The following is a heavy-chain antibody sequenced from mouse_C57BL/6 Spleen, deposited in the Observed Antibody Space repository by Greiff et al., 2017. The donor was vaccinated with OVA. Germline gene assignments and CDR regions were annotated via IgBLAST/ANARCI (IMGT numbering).Heavy chain of an antibody. J-gene: IGHJ3*01. D-gene: IGHD3-2*02. CDR2: IYPGDGDT. CDR3: ARERDSSGPFAY. CDR1: GYAFSSSW. V-gene: IGHV1-82*01. Sequence: QVQLQQSGPELVKPGASVKISCKASGYAFSSSWMNWVKQRPGKGLEWIGRIYPGDGDTNYNGKFKGKATLTADKSSSTAYMQLSSLTSEDSAVYFCARERDSSGPFAYWGQGTLVTVSA.